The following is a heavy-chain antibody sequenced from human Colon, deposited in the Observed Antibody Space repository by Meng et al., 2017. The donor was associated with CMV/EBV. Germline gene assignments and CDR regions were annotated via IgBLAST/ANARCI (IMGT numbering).Heavy chain of an antibody. V-gene: IGHV3-20*04. J-gene: IGHJ4*02. CDR2: IDWNGRTT. CDR3: AKDYMSACDS. CDR1: VCTLGDTG. Sequence: LSCTDSVCTLGDTGMNGVGQIPGKGLEGVAGIDWNGRTTQYSEAVKGRFTVSRDNAKNSLYLKMSSLRAEDTALYYCAKDYMSACDSWGRGTLVTVSS. D-gene: IGHD2-21*01.